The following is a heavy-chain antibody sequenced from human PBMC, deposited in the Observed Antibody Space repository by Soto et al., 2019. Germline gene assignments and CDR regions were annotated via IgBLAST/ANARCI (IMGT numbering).Heavy chain of an antibody. J-gene: IGHJ4*02. Sequence: EVQLVESGGGLVQPGGSLKLSCAASGYTFSDSAMHWVRQASGKGLEWVGRIRSKANNYATVYAASVKGRFTISRDDSRNTAYLQMNSLKTEDTAAYYCARLWSEREPNFDYWGQGTLVSVSS. CDR1: GYTFSDSA. V-gene: IGHV3-73*02. CDR3: ARLWSEREPNFDY. CDR2: IRSKANNYAT. D-gene: IGHD1-26*01.